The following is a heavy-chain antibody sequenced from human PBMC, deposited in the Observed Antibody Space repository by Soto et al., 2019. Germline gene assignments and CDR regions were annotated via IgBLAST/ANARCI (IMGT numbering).Heavy chain of an antibody. CDR2: ISWNSGSI. CDR3: AKDVDLYSNYGTYFDY. J-gene: IGHJ4*02. Sequence: EVQLVESGGGLVQPGRSLRLSCAASGFTFDDYAMHWVRQAPGKGLEWVSGISWNSGSIGYADSVKGRFTISRDNAKNSLYLQMNSLRAEDTALYYCAKDVDLYSNYGTYFDYWGQGTQVTVSS. CDR1: GFTFDDYA. D-gene: IGHD4-4*01. V-gene: IGHV3-9*01.